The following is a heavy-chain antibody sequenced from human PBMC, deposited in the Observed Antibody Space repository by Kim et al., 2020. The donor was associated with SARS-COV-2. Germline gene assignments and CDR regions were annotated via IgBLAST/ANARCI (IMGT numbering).Heavy chain of an antibody. V-gene: IGHV5-51*01. Sequence: GESLKISCKGSGYSFTSYWIGWVRQMSGKGLEWMGIIWPGDSDTRYSPSFQGQVTISADKSISTAYLQWSSLKASDTAMYYCYSSSSDRGWFDPWGQGTLLTASS. D-gene: IGHD6-6*01. CDR1: GYSFTSYW. CDR2: IWPGDSDT. CDR3: YSSSSDRGWFDP. J-gene: IGHJ5*02.